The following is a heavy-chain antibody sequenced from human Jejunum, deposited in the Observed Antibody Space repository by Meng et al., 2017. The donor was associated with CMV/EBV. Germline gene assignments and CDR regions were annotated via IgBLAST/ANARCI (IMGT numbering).Heavy chain of an antibody. Sequence: KASGYTFSNYGFTWVRRAPGQGLEWMGYISPYNDNANYAQKFQGRVTMTRDTSTSTAYMELRSLRADDTAVYYCARVFGVAYFDSWGQGTRVTVSS. CDR2: ISPYNDNA. CDR3: ARVFGVAYFDS. J-gene: IGHJ4*02. V-gene: IGHV1-18*01. CDR1: GYTFSNYG. D-gene: IGHD3-3*01.